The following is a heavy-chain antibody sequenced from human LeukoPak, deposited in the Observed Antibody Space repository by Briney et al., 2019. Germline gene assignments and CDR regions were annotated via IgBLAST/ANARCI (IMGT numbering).Heavy chain of an antibody. CDR2: IIPIFGTA. CDR1: GGTFSSYA. J-gene: IGHJ4*02. Sequence: SVKVSCKASGGTFSSYAISWVRQAPGQGLEWMGGIIPIFGTANYAQKFQGRVTITADESTSTAYMELSSLRSEDTAVYYRAPEARYSGYDSGYWGQGTLVTVSS. D-gene: IGHD5-12*01. V-gene: IGHV1-69*13. CDR3: APEARYSGYDSGY.